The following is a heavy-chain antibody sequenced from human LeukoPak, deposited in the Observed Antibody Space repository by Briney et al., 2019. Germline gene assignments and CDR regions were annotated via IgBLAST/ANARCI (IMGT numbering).Heavy chain of an antibody. CDR3: ARAILFDYGDYLPPYYFDY. CDR1: GFTFSSYS. V-gene: IGHV3-48*01. D-gene: IGHD4-17*01. J-gene: IGHJ4*02. CDR2: ISKSITRT. Sequence: GGSLRLSCAASGFTFSSYSMNWVRQAPGKGLEWVAYISKSITRTHYADSVEGRFIISRDNAKNSLYLQMNSLRAEDTAVYYCARAILFDYGDYLPPYYFDYWGQGTLVTVSS.